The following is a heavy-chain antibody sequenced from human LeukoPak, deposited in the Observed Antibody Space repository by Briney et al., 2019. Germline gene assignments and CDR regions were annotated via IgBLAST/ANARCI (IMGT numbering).Heavy chain of an antibody. CDR3: AGDTHSSSWYDH. Sequence: GGSLRLSCAASGFTFSSYWMSWVRQAPGKGLEWVSSIYSDGNTYYADSVKGRFTISRDSSRNTLYLQMNSLRVEDSAVYYCAGDTHSSSWYDHWGQGTLVTVSS. V-gene: IGHV3-53*01. CDR2: IYSDGNT. CDR1: GFTFSSYW. J-gene: IGHJ5*02. D-gene: IGHD6-13*01.